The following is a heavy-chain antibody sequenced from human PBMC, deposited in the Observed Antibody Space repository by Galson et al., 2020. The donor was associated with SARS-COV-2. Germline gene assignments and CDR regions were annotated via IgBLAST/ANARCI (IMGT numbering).Heavy chain of an antibody. Sequence: VGQMPGKCLECMLISDPGDSSEVRYSPSLHGRVAISADKSITTAYLQLNSLRPTDTAMYYCASLGTGQYCRGGICYSLQGGFDYWGQGTLVTVSS. V-gene: IGHV5-51*01. CDR3: ASLGTGQYCRGGICYSLQGGFDY. D-gene: IGHD2-15*01. CDR2: SDPGDSSEV. J-gene: IGHJ4*02.